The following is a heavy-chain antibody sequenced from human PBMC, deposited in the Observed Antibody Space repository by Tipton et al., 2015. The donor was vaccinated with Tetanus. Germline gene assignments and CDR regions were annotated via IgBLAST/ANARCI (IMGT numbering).Heavy chain of an antibody. D-gene: IGHD2-2*01. V-gene: IGHV4-4*07. CDR1: RGPISSYY. J-gene: IGHJ3*01. Sequence: TLSLTCTVSRGPISSYYWTWIRQPAGKGLEWIGHISNGNPDYSPSLKSRVAISMDTSKNQISLKLSSVTAADTAVYYCARRSYCSSSRCFDAFDLWGQGTMVTVSS. CDR2: ISNGNP. CDR3: ARRSYCSSSRCFDAFDL.